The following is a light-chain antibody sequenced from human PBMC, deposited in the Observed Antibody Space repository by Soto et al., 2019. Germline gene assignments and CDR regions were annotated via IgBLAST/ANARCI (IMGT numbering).Light chain of an antibody. CDR2: GAS. CDR1: QSVSSSS. V-gene: IGKV3-20*01. CDR3: QQYSSSPLT. Sequence: EIVLTQSPGTLSLSPGETATLSCRASQSVSSSSLAWYQQKPGQAPRLLIYGASSRATGIPDRFSGSGSGTDFTLTISRLEPEDFEVYYCQQYSSSPLTFGGGTKVDIK. J-gene: IGKJ4*01.